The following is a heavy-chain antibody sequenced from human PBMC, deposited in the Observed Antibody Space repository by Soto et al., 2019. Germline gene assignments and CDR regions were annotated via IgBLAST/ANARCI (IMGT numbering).Heavy chain of an antibody. CDR1: GGSISSYY. J-gene: IGHJ6*02. Sequence: SETLSLTCTVSGGSISSYYWSWIRQPPGKGLEWIGYIYYSGSTNYNPSLKSRVTISVDTSKNQFSLKLSSVTAADTAVYYCARFPAQLLWLGDYYGLDVWGQGTTVTVSS. CDR3: ARFPAQLLWLGDYYGLDV. D-gene: IGHD3-10*01. CDR2: IYYSGST. V-gene: IGHV4-59*08.